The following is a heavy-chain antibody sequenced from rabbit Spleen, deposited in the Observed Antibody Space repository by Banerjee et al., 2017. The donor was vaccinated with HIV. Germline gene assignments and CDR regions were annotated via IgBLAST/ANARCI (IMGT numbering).Heavy chain of an antibody. CDR2: IYTGRGGT. J-gene: IGHJ6*01. CDR3: ARYYIFYGMDL. CDR1: GFDFSSYS. Sequence: QSLEESGGDLVKPGASLTLTCKTSGFDFSSYSMSWVRQAPGKGLEWIGAIYTGRGGTDYANWVNGRFSLSSDNAQYTVDLQMNSLTAADTATYFCARYYIFYGMDLWGPGTLVTVS. D-gene: IGHD4-1*01. V-gene: IGHV1S7*01.